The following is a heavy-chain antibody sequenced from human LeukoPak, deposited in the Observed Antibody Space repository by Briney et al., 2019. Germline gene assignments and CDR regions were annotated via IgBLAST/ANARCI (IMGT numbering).Heavy chain of an antibody. CDR2: IYSGGDT. V-gene: IGHV3-53*01. J-gene: IGHJ4*02. CDR3: ARSPPASPFDY. D-gene: IGHD2-2*01. Sequence: GGSLRLSCAASGFTVSGNYMSWVRQAPGKGLEWVSIIYSGGDTYYGDSVKGRFTISRDISKNSLYLQMNNLRAEDTAFYYCARSPPASPFDYWGQGTLVTVSS. CDR1: GFTVSGNY.